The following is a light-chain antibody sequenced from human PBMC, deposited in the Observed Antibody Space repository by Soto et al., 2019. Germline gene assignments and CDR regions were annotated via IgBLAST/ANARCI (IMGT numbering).Light chain of an antibody. CDR3: QQYGTSPLT. CDR2: GAA. J-gene: IGKJ3*01. Sequence: EMVLTQSPGPLPFSQGEGATLSCRASEIVYTNSLAWYQQKPGQLPSLLIYGAATRASAVPDRFSGSGSGADFTLTITGLEPEDFAVYYCQQYGTSPLTFGPGTRVD. V-gene: IGKV3-20*01. CDR1: EIVYTNS.